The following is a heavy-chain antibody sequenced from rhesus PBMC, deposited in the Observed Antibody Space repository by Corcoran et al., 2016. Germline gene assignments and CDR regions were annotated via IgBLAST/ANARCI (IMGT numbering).Heavy chain of an antibody. D-gene: IGHD6-25*01. V-gene: IGHV4-80*01. Sequence: QVKLQQWGEGLVQPSETLSLTCTVSGASISSYWWSWIRQPPGKGLEWIVEINGNSENTKYNPTRKIRVTISRDTYKNQFSRKLSSVTAADTTVYYCAITTPHSGRFDYWGQGVLVTVSS. CDR1: GASISSYW. CDR2: INGNSENT. CDR3: AITTPHSGRFDY. J-gene: IGHJ4*01.